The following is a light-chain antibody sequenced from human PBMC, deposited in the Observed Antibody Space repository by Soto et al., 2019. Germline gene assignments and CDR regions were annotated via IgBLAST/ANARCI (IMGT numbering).Light chain of an antibody. CDR2: DVS. Sequence: QSALTQPRSASGSPGQSITISCTGTSSDVGGYNYVSWYQQHPAKAPKLIIFDVSKRPSGVPNRFSGSKSGNTASLTISGLRAEDEADYFCCSYTTSSTLVCGTGTKVTVL. CDR1: SSDVGGYNY. CDR3: CSYTTSSTLV. J-gene: IGLJ1*01. V-gene: IGLV2-11*01.